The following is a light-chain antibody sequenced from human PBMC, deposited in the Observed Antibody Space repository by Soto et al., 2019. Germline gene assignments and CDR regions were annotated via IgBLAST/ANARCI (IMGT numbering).Light chain of an antibody. CDR2: GAF. J-gene: IGKJ1*01. Sequence: EIVLTQSPGTLSLSPGERATLSCRASQSVSSTYLAWYQHKPGQAPRLLIYGAFSRATGIPDRFSGSGSGTDFTLTISRLEPEDFAVYYCHQYGSSPGTFGQGTRWIS. CDR3: HQYGSSPGT. V-gene: IGKV3-20*01. CDR1: QSVSSTY.